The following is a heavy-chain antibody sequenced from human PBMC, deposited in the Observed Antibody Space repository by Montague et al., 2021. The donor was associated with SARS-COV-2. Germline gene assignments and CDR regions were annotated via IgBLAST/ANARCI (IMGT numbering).Heavy chain of an antibody. CDR2: IYYSGST. D-gene: IGHD6-13*01. V-gene: IGHV4-59*12. Sequence: SETLSLTCTVSGGSISTYYWAWIRQPPGKGLEWIGYIYYSGSTSYNPSLKSRVTISVDTSKNQVSLNLSSVTAADTAVYFCARPPATWYTNDYYYDGLDVWGQGTTVTVSS. CDR1: GGSISTYY. CDR3: ARPPATWYTNDYYYDGLDV. J-gene: IGHJ6*02.